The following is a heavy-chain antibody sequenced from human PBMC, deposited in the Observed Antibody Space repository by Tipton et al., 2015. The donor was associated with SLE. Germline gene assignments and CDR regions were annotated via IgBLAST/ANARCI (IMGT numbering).Heavy chain of an antibody. CDR2: IYGTGNT. CDR3: ARHHSLLRRFDP. V-gene: IGHV4-61*05. J-gene: IGHJ5*02. Sequence: TLSLTCSVSGGSINSGNYYWVWIRQPPGKRLEWIGYIYGTGNTNYNPSLASRVTISLDTAKNQFSLRLSSVTAADTAVYFCARHHSLLRRFDPWGQGTLVTVSS. D-gene: IGHD5-12*01. CDR1: GGSINSGNYY.